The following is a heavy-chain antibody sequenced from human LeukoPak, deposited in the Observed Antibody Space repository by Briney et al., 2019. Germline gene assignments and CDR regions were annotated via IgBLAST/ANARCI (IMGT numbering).Heavy chain of an antibody. CDR1: GFIFSHHG. Sequence: GGSLRLSCAASGFIFSHHGMHWVRQAPGQGLEWVAVIWSDGTNRFYADSVKGRFTISRDNSQNTVFLQMDSLRVKDTAIYYCARAAQRGFDYSNSLKYWGHGTLVTVSS. V-gene: IGHV3-33*01. CDR3: ARAAQRGFDYSNSLKY. J-gene: IGHJ4*01. D-gene: IGHD4-11*01. CDR2: IWSDGTNR.